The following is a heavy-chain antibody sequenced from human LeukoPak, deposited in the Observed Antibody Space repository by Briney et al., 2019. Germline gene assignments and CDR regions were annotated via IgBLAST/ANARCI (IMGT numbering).Heavy chain of an antibody. CDR1: GFTFSSYA. CDR2: ISGSAENT. J-gene: IGHJ4*02. D-gene: IGHD3-10*01. Sequence: GGSLRLSCAASGFTFSSYAMSWVRQAPGKGLEWVSGISGSAENTYYADSVKGRFTLSRDNSKNTLYLQMNSLRAEDTAVYYCAKGGYYYGSGSNFDYWGQGTLVTVSS. V-gene: IGHV3-23*01. CDR3: AKGGYYYGSGSNFDY.